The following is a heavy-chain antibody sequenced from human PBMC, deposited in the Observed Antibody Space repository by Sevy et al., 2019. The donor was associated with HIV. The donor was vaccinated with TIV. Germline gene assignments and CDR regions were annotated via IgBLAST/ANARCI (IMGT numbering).Heavy chain of an antibody. V-gene: IGHV3-11*01. D-gene: IGHD5-18*01. CDR1: GFTFSDSY. CDR2: ISSGGTII. CDR3: ARARYNYGSFYFDY. J-gene: IGHJ4*02. Sequence: GGSLRLSCAASGFTFSDSYMSWFRQAPGKGLEWVSYISSGGTIIYYADSVKGRFTISRANAKNSLYLQMNSLRAEDTAVYYCARARYNYGSFYFDYWGQGTLVTVSS.